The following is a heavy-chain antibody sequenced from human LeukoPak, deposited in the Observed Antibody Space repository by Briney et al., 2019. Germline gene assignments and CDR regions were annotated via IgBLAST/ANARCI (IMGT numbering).Heavy chain of an antibody. CDR3: ARGRGDY. CDR1: GGSIKSDGYY. CDR2: IYQTGKT. Sequence: SETLSLTCTVSGGSIKSDGYYWSWIRQPPGKGLEWIGYIYQTGKTYSNPSLKSRVTISVDRGKNQFSLKLSSVTAADTAVYYCARGRGDYWGQGTLVTVSS. J-gene: IGHJ4*02. V-gene: IGHV4-30-2*01. D-gene: IGHD1-26*01.